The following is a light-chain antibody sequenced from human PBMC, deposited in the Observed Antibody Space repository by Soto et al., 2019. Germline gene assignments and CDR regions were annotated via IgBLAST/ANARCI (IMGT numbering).Light chain of an antibody. CDR3: GSHAGDSNLV. CDR1: STDVGAYNY. J-gene: IGLJ3*02. V-gene: IGLV2-8*01. CDR2: EVT. Sequence: QSVLTQPPSASGSPGQSVTISCTGTSTDVGAYNYVSWYQQHPGKAPKPIIYEVTKRPSGVPDRFSGSKSGNTASLTVSGLQAEDEAGYYCGSHAGDSNLVFGGGTKLTVL.